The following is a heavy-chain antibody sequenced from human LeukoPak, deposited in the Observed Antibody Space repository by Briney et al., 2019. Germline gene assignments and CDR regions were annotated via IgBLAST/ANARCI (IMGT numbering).Heavy chain of an antibody. CDR1: GYTFTGYY. CDR2: INPNSGGT. V-gene: IGHV1-2*02. CDR3: ASHLYCGGDCPSAFDI. J-gene: IGHJ3*02. D-gene: IGHD2-21*02. Sequence: ASVKVSCKASGYTFTGYYMHWVRQAPGQGLEWMGWINPNSGGTNYAQKFQGRVTMTRDTSISTAYMELSRLRSDDTAVYYCASHLYCGGDCPSAFDIWGQGTMVTFSS.